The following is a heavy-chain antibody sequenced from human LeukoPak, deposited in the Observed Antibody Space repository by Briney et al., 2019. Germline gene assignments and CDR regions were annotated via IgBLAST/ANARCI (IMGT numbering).Heavy chain of an antibody. CDR2: INSDGSST. CDR3: ARDLFIAAGDY. J-gene: IGHJ4*02. V-gene: IGHV3-74*01. D-gene: IGHD6-13*01. CDR1: GFTHSRYW. Sequence: GGSLRLSCAASGFTHSRYWMHWVRQAPGKGLVWVSRINSDGSSTSYADSVKGRFTISRDNAKDTLYLQMNSLRAEDTAVYYCARDLFIAAGDYWGQGTLVTVSS.